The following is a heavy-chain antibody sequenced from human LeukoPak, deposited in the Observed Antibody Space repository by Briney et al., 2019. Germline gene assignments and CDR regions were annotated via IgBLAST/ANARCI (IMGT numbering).Heavy chain of an antibody. J-gene: IGHJ6*03. CDR1: GGSFSGYY. D-gene: IGHD1-14*01. Sequence: SETLSLTCAVYGGSFSGYYWSWIRQPPGKGLEWIGEINHSGSTNYNPSLKSRVTISVDTSKNQLSLKLSSLTAADTAVYYCGRGRGGSNRNYYYYYYMDVWGKGTTVTVSS. CDR3: GRGRGGSNRNYYYYYYMDV. V-gene: IGHV4-34*01. CDR2: INHSGST.